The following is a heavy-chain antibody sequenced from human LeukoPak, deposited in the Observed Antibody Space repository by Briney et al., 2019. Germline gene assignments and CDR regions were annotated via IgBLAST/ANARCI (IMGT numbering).Heavy chain of an antibody. CDR3: ARDEVLGIAVADSLDYYFDY. CDR1: GYTFTSYA. J-gene: IGHJ4*02. V-gene: IGHV1-3*01. CDR2: INAGNGNT. Sequence: VASVKVSCKASGYTFTSYAMHWVRQAPGQRPEWMGWINAGNGNTKYSQKFQGRVTITRDTSASTAYMELSSLRSEDTAVYYCARDEVLGIAVADSLDYYFDYWGQGTLVTVSS. D-gene: IGHD6-19*01.